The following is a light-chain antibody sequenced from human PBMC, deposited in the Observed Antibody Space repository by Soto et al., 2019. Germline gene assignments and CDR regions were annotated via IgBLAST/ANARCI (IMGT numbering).Light chain of an antibody. J-gene: IGKJ1*01. CDR3: QQRSNWPVT. V-gene: IGKV3-11*01. CDR1: QSVSSY. CDR2: DAS. Sequence: EIVLTQSPGTLSLSPEERATLSCRASQSVSSYLAWYQQKPGQAPRLLIYDASTRATGISARFSGSGSGTDFTLTISSLEPEDFAVYYCQQRSNWPVTFGQGTKV.